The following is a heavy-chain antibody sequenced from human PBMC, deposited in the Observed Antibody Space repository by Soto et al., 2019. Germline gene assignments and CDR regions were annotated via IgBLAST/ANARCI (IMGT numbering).Heavy chain of an antibody. CDR2: INAGNGNT. V-gene: IGHV1-3*01. D-gene: IGHD6-13*01. CDR3: ARGGRSSSWYDYYYYMDV. Sequence: ASVKVSCKSSGYPFTSYASHWVRQAPGQRLEWMGWINAGNGNTKYSQKLQGRVTITRDTSASTAYMELSSLRSEDTAVYYCARGGRSSSWYDYYYYMDVWGKGTTVTVSS. J-gene: IGHJ6*03. CDR1: GYPFTSYA.